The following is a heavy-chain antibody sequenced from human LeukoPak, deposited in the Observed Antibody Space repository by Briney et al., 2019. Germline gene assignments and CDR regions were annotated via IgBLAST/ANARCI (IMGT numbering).Heavy chain of an antibody. D-gene: IGHD5-18*01. Sequence: PGGSLRLSCAVSGFTFTDYWMNWVRQAPGKGLEWVSSISSSSSYIYYADSVKGRFTISRDNAKNSLYLQMNSLRAEDTAVYYCARVPYSYGSRQYYFDYWGQGTLVTVSS. CDR1: GFTFTDYW. V-gene: IGHV3-21*01. J-gene: IGHJ4*02. CDR3: ARVPYSYGSRQYYFDY. CDR2: ISSSSSYI.